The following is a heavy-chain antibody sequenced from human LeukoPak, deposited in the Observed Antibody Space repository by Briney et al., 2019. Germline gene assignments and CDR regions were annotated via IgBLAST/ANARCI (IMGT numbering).Heavy chain of an antibody. CDR1: GYTFTGYY. J-gene: IGHJ4*02. Sequence: ASVKVSCKPSGYTFTGYYMHWVRQAPGQGIEWMGWINPNSGGSNYAQKFQGRVTMTRDTSISTVYMDLSRLRSDDSAVYYCAREKESVAGRELDYWGQGTLVTVSS. CDR3: AREKESVAGRELDY. CDR2: INPNSGGS. V-gene: IGHV1-2*02. D-gene: IGHD6-19*01.